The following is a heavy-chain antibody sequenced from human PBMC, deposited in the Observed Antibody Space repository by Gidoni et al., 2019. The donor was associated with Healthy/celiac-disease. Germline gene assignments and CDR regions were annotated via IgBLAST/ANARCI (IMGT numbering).Heavy chain of an antibody. CDR1: GYSFTSYW. V-gene: IGHV5-10-1*03. CDR3: ARHRDYGDSFDY. Sequence: EVQLVQSGAEVKKPGESLRTSCKGSGYSFTSYWISWVRQMPGKGLEWVGRIDPSDSYTNYSPSFQGHVTISADKSISTAYLQWGSLKASDTAMYYCARHRDYGDSFDYWGQGTLVTVSS. J-gene: IGHJ4*02. CDR2: IDPSDSYT. D-gene: IGHD4-17*01.